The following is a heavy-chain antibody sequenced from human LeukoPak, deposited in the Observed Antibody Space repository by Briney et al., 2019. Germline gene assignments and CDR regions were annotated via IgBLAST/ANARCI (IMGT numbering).Heavy chain of an antibody. CDR3: VRDLVSGWSGPVEY. CDR1: GFTVSSNY. J-gene: IGHJ4*02. Sequence: PGGSLRLSCAASGFTVSSNYMSWVRQAPGKGLEWVSVIYSGGSTYYADSVKGRFTISRDSSTLFLQMDSLRAEDTAVYYCVRDLVSGWSGPVEYWGQGTLVTVSS. D-gene: IGHD6-19*01. CDR2: IYSGGST. V-gene: IGHV3-53*01.